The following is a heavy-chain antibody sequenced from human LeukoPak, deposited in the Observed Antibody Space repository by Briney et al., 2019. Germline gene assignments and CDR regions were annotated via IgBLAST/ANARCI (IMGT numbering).Heavy chain of an antibody. D-gene: IGHD5-18*01. CDR3: ARQRGYSYNWFDP. J-gene: IGHJ5*02. CDR2: IYSGGST. V-gene: IGHV3-53*04. Sequence: GGSLRLSCAASGFIVSSNYMSWVRQAPGKGLEWVSVIYSGGSTYYADSVKGRFTISRHNSKNTLYLQMNSLRAEDTAVYYCARQRGYSYNWFDPWGQGTLVTVSS. CDR1: GFIVSSNY.